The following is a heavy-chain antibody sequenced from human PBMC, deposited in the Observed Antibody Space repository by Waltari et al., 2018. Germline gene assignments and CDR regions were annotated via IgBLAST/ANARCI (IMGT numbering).Heavy chain of an antibody. D-gene: IGHD3-3*01. CDR2: IHSGGST. Sequence: EVQRVETGGGLIQPGGSLRLSCAASGFPVSDSYLTWVRQAPGKGLEWVSLIHSGGSTFYADSVKGRFTISRDYSKNTLYLQMNSLRAEDSALYYCARGPYNFWSGYSFEYWGQGTLVTVSS. CDR3: ARGPYNFWSGYSFEY. V-gene: IGHV3-53*02. CDR1: GFPVSDSY. J-gene: IGHJ4*02.